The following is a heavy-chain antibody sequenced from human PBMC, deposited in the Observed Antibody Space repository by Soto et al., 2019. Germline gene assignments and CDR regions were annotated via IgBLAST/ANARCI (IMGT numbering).Heavy chain of an antibody. V-gene: IGHV3-53*01. J-gene: IGHJ6*02. Sequence: EVQLVESGGGLIQPGGSLRLSCAASGFTVSSNYMSWVRQAPGKGLEWVSVIYSGGSTYYADSVKGRFTISRDNSKNTLYLQMNSLSAEDTAVYYGARMGNYYYYGMDVWGQGTTVTVSS. CDR3: ARMGNYYYYGMDV. CDR1: GFTVSSNY. CDR2: IYSGGST. D-gene: IGHD7-27*01.